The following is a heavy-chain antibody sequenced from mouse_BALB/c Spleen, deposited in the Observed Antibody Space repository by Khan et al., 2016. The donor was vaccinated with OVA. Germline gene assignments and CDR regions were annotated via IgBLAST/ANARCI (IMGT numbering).Heavy chain of an antibody. CDR1: GFTFSSYV. Sequence: EVMLVESGGSSVKPGGSLKLSCAVSGFTFSSYVMSWVRQTPEKRLEWVASISSGGSTYYPDSVKGRFTISRDNARSIVNRQMSSLRSEAMAIYYCAREAYRYDEYYFDYWGQGTTLTVSS. CDR2: ISSGGST. D-gene: IGHD2-14*01. V-gene: IGHV5-6-5*01. CDR3: AREAYRYDEYYFDY. J-gene: IGHJ2*01.